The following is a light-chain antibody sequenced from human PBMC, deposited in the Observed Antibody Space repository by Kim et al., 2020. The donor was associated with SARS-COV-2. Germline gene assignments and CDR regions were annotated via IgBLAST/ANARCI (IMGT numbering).Light chain of an antibody. CDR3: NSRDSSGNLNWV. Sequence: SSELTQDPAVSVALGQKVRITCQGDSLRSYYASWYQQNPGQAPVLVIYGKNNRPSGIPDRFSGSSSGNTASLTITGAQAEDEADYYCNSRDSSGNLNWVFGGGTQLTV. CDR2: GKN. CDR1: SLRSYY. J-gene: IGLJ3*02. V-gene: IGLV3-19*01.